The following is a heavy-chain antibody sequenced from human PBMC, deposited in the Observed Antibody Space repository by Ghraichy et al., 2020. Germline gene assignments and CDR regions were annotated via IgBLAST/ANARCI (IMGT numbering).Heavy chain of an antibody. V-gene: IGHV3-21*01. CDR1: GFTFSSYS. J-gene: IGHJ4*02. CDR2: ISSSSSYI. CDR3: ARDERWEAVGFDY. D-gene: IGHD1-26*01. Sequence: GGSLRLSCAASGFTFSSYSMNWVRQAPGKGLEWVSSISSSSSYIYYADSVKGRFTISRDNAKNSLYLQMNSLRAEDTAVYYCARDERWEAVGFDYWGQGTLVTVSS.